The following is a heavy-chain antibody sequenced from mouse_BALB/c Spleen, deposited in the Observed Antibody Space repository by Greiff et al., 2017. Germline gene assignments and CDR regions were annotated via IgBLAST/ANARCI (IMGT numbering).Heavy chain of an antibody. CDR2: IDPSDSYT. V-gene: IGHV1-69*02. CDR3: ARLDYRYGGDY. D-gene: IGHD2-14*01. CDR1: GYTFTSYW. Sequence: QVQLQQSGAELVKPGASVKLSCKASGYTFTSYWMHWVKQRPGQGLEWIGEIDPSDSYTNYNQKFKGKATLTVDKSSSTAYMQLSSLTSEDSAVYYCARLDYRYGGDYWGQGTSVTVSS. J-gene: IGHJ4*01.